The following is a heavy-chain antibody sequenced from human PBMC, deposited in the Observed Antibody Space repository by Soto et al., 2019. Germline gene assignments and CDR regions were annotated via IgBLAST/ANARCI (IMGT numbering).Heavy chain of an antibody. J-gene: IGHJ1*01. V-gene: IGHV4-31*03. CDR3: ARIPKDNYYGSGSPTRAFQH. D-gene: IGHD3-10*01. CDR2: IYYSGST. Sequence: SETLSLTCTVSGGSISSGGYYWSWIRQHPGKGLEWIGYIYYSGSTYYNPSPKSRVTISVDTSKNQFSLKLSSVTAADTAVYYCARIPKDNYYGSGSPTRAFQHWGQGTLVTVSS. CDR1: GGSISSGGYY.